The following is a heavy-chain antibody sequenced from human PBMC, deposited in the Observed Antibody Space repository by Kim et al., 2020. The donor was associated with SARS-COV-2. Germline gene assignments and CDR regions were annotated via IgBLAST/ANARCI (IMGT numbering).Heavy chain of an antibody. D-gene: IGHD6-6*01. CDR1: DDSISSSIYY. V-gene: IGHV4-39*01. Sequence: SETLSLTCTVSDDSISSSIYYWGWIRRPPGKGLEWIGSIYYSGSTYYNPSLKSRVSMSVDTSKNQFSLKLRSVTAADTAIYYCARQSEVRQLAPNDAFDIWGLGTMVTVSS. J-gene: IGHJ3*02. CDR3: ARQSEVRQLAPNDAFDI. CDR2: IYYSGST.